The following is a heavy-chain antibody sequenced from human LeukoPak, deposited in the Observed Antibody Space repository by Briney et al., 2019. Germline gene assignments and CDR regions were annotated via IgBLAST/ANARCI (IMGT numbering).Heavy chain of an antibody. D-gene: IGHD2-21*02. V-gene: IGHV3-7*01. Sequence: GGSLRLSCAASGFTFSSYWMTWVRQAPGKGLEWVANIRQDGDTKYYVDSVKGRFTISRDNAMNSLYLQMNSLRAEDTAVYYCARDGTYCGGDCYRRYFDLWGRGTLVTVSS. CDR1: GFTFSSYW. CDR2: IRQDGDTK. J-gene: IGHJ2*01. CDR3: ARDGTYCGGDCYRRYFDL.